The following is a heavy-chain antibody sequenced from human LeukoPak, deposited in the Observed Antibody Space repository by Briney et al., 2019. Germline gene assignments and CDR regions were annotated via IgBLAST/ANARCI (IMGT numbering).Heavy chain of an antibody. CDR1: GFTFSSYW. D-gene: IGHD6-13*01. J-gene: IGHJ4*02. CDR2: INSDGSST. V-gene: IGHV3-74*01. CDR3: FLAAAGFDY. Sequence: GGSLRLSCAASGFTFSSYWMHWVRQAPGKGLVWVSRINSDGSSTSYADSVKGRFTISRDNAKNTLYLQINSLRAEDTAVYYCFLAAAGFDYWGQGTLVTVSS.